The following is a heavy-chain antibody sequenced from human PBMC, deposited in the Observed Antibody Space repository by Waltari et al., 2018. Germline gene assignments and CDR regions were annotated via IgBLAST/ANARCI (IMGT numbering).Heavy chain of an antibody. CDR1: GGSISSSSYY. Sequence: QLQLQESGPGLVKPSETLSLTCTVSGGSISSSSYYWGWIRKPPGKGLEWIGSSYYRWNTYDNPTLKSRVTISVDTSKNQFSLKLGSVTAADTAVYYCARQEDINEVDYWGQGTLVTVSS. V-gene: IGHV4-39*01. J-gene: IGHJ4*02. D-gene: IGHD1-1*01. CDR3: ARQEDINEVDY. CDR2: SYYRWNT.